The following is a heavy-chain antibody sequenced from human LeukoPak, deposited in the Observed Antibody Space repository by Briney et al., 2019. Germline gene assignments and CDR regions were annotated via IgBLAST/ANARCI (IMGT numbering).Heavy chain of an antibody. D-gene: IGHD3-22*01. CDR1: GFTFSSYA. CDR3: ARLYYYDSSVDY. J-gene: IGHJ4*02. CDR2: ISGSGGST. Sequence: GGSLRLSCAASGFTFSSYAMSWVRQAPGKGLEWVSAISGSGGSTYYADSVKGRFTISRDNSKNTLYLQMNSLRAEDTAVYYCARLYYYDSSVDYWGQGTLITVSS. V-gene: IGHV3-23*01.